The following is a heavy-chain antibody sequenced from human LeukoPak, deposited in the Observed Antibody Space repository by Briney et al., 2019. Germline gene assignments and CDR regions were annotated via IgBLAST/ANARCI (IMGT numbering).Heavy chain of an antibody. Sequence: PSETLSLTCAVYGGSFGDDYWTWIRQPPGKGLEWIGQIVHSGGTTYNPSLKSRVTISVDTSKNQFSLRVNSVTAADTAVYYCARLVDIAVAGTPTNSYFDYWGQGTLVTVSS. V-gene: IGHV4-34*12. D-gene: IGHD6-19*01. CDR1: GGSFGDDY. CDR2: IVHSGGT. J-gene: IGHJ4*02. CDR3: ARLVDIAVAGTPTNSYFDY.